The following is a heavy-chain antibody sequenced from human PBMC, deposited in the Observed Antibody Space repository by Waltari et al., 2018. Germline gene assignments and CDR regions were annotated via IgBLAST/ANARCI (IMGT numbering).Heavy chain of an antibody. CDR3: ARGGLYGQQLLESAFEI. CDR1: GGPCSTYA. Sequence: QVQLVQSGAEVKKPGSSVKVSCKACGGPCSTYAITWVRQAPGQGLEWMGGIIPMFGTANYAQKFQERVSITTDGSMTTAYMELSSLTSEDTAVYYCARGGLYGQQLLESAFEIWGQGTQVTVSS. V-gene: IGHV1-69*05. J-gene: IGHJ3*02. CDR2: IIPMFGTA. D-gene: IGHD6-13*01.